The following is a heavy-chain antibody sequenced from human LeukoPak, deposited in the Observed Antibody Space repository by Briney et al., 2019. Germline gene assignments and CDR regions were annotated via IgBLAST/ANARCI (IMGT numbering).Heavy chain of an antibody. CDR1: GFTFSSYA. J-gene: IGHJ4*02. Sequence: GGSLRLSCAASGFTFSSYAMSWVRQAPGKGLEWVSAISGSGGSTYYADSVKGRFTISRDNSKNTLCLQMNSLRAEDTAVYYCAKDPVAGVNLVYYFDYWGQGTLVTVSS. V-gene: IGHV3-23*01. CDR2: ISGSGGST. D-gene: IGHD6-19*01. CDR3: AKDPVAGVNLVYYFDY.